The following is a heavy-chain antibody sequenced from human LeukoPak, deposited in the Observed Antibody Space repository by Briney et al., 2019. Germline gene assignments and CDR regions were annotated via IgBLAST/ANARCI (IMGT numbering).Heavy chain of an antibody. CDR1: GGTFSSYA. V-gene: IGHV1-69*05. D-gene: IGHD2-2*01. CDR2: ITPIFGTA. J-gene: IGHJ6*03. Sequence: ASVKVSCKASGGTFSSYAISWVRQAPGQGLEWMGRITPIFGTANYAQKFQGRVTITTDESTSTAYMELSSLRSEDTAVYYCARGPQGVVPAAMRYYYYMDVWGKGTTVTVSS. CDR3: ARGPQGVVPAAMRYYYYMDV.